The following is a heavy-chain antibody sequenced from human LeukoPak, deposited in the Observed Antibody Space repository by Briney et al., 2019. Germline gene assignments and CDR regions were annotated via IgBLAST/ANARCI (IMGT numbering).Heavy chain of an antibody. Sequence: GASVKVSCKASGYTFSDYYMHWVRQAPAQGLEWMGWISPNSVEKVYAQKFQGGVTMTRDTSISTAYMELSRLRSDDTAVYYCARKRGVGVDRNAFDIWGQGTMVTVSS. J-gene: IGHJ3*02. CDR2: ISPNSVEK. CDR1: GYTFSDYY. D-gene: IGHD3-3*01. V-gene: IGHV1-2*02. CDR3: ARKRGVGVDRNAFDI.